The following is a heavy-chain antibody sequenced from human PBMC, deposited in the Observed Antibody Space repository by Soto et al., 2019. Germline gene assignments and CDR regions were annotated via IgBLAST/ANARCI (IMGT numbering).Heavy chain of an antibody. CDR2: INAGNGNT. CDR1: GYTFTSYA. Sequence: ASVKVSCKASGYTFTSYAMHWVRQAPGQRLEWMGWINAGNGNTKYSQKFQGRVTITRDTSASTAYMELSSLRSEDTAVYYCARDVVVAAATIPWDYYYYMDVWGKGTTVTAP. V-gene: IGHV1-3*01. D-gene: IGHD2-15*01. CDR3: ARDVVVAAATIPWDYYYYMDV. J-gene: IGHJ6*03.